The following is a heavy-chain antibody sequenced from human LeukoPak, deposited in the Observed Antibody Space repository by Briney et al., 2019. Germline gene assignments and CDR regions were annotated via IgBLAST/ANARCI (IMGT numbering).Heavy chain of an antibody. V-gene: IGHV3-21*01. CDR2: ISSSRSYI. CDR1: GFTFSSYS. CDR3: AREHSGGGNYYDSSGYYRSFDY. D-gene: IGHD3-22*01. Sequence: GGSLRLSCAPSGFTFSSYSMNWVRQAPGKGLEWVSYISSSRSYIYYADSVKGRFTNSRDNAKNSLYLQMSSLRVEDTAVYYCAREHSGGGNYYDSSGYYRSFDYWGQGTPVTVSS. J-gene: IGHJ4*02.